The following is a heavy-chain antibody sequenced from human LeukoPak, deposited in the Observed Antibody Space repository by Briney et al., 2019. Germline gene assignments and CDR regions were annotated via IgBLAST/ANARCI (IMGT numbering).Heavy chain of an antibody. Sequence: GGSLRLSCAASGFTFSNYVMSWVRQAPGQGLEWVSAISDSSASTYYADSVKGRFTISRDNSKNTLYLQMNSLRAEDTAVYYCVKGSAAYRPYYFDYWGQGTLVTVSS. V-gene: IGHV3-23*01. CDR1: GFTFSNYV. J-gene: IGHJ4*02. D-gene: IGHD2-2*01. CDR3: VKGSAAYRPYYFDY. CDR2: ISDSSAST.